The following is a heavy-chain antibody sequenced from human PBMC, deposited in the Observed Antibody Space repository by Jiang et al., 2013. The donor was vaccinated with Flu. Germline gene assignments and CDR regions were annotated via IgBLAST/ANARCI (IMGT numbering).Heavy chain of an antibody. CDR2: IYYSGST. J-gene: IGHJ4*02. Sequence: GPGLVKPSETLSLTCTVSGGSISSYYWSWIRQPPGKGLEWIGYIYYSGSTNYNPSLKSRVTISVDTSKNQFSLKLSSVTAADTAVYYCARQNGSYQQYYFDYWGQGTLVTVSS. CDR3: ARQNGSYQQYYFDY. V-gene: IGHV4-59*08. D-gene: IGHD1-26*01. CDR1: GGSISSYY.